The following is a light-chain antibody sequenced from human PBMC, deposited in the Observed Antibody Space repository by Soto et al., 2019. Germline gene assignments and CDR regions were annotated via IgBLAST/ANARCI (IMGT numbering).Light chain of an antibody. V-gene: IGKV3-20*01. CDR1: QSVSSSY. CDR2: DAS. Sequence: EIVLTQSPGTLSLSPGERATLSCRASQSVSSSYLAWYQQKPGQAPRLLIYDASRATGIPDRFSASGSGTDFTLTITRLEPEDFAVYYCQHYGTSALFGPGTKVDI. J-gene: IGKJ3*01. CDR3: QHYGTSAL.